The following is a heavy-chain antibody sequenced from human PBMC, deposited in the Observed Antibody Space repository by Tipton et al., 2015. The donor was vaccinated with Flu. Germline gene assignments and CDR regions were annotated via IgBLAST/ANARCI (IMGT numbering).Heavy chain of an antibody. D-gene: IGHD3-9*01. CDR1: GGSISSSSYY. Sequence: TLSLTCTVSGGSISSSSYYWGWIRQPPGKGLEWIGSIYYSGSTYYNPSLKSRVTISVDTSKNQFSLKLSSVTAADTAVYYCARDGAAILRYFDWLLGADAFDIWGQGTIVTVSS. V-gene: IGHV4-39*07. J-gene: IGHJ3*02. CDR3: ARDGAAILRYFDWLLGADAFDI. CDR2: IYYSGST.